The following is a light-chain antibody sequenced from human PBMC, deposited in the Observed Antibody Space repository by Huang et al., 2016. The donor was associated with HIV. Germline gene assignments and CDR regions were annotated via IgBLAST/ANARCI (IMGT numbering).Light chain of an antibody. CDR3: RQSYSIPWT. CDR2: AAS. CDR1: QSISNY. J-gene: IGKJ1*01. V-gene: IGKV1-39*01. Sequence: IQMAQSPSSLSVSVGDRVTITCRATQSISNYLNWYQQKPGKAPKLLIYAASTLQTGVPSRFSGTGSETDFTLTISSLQPEDFATYYCRQSYSIPWTFGQGTKVEVK.